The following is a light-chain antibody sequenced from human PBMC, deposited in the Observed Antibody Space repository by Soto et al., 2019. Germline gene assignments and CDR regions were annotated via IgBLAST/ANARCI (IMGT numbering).Light chain of an antibody. CDR1: QAIGSY. Sequence: IQLTQSPPSLSASVGDRVTVTCRASQAIGSYLTWYQQKPGKAPKLLIYAASTLHRGVPSRFSGSGSGTDFTLTISSLQPEDFGTYYCQQHQTYATFGQGTRLDI. J-gene: IGKJ5*01. V-gene: IGKV1-9*01. CDR2: AAS. CDR3: QQHQTYAT.